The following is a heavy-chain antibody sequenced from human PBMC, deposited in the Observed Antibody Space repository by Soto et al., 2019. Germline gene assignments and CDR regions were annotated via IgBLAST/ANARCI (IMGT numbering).Heavy chain of an antibody. V-gene: IGHV3-9*01. CDR3: AKDISSRGVGDAFDI. CDR2: ISWNSGSI. CDR1: GFTFDDYA. Sequence: GGSLRLSCAASGFTFDDYAMHWVRQAPGKGLEWVSGISWNSGSIGYADSVKGRFTISRDNAKNSLYLQMNSLRAEDTALYYCAKDISSRGVGDAFDIWGQGTMVTVSS. D-gene: IGHD3-10*01. J-gene: IGHJ3*02.